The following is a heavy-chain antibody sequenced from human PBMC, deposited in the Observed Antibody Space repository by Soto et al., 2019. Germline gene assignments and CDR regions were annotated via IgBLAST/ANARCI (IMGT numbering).Heavy chain of an antibody. J-gene: IGHJ4*02. D-gene: IGHD2-8*01. Sequence: EVQLVESGGGLVRPGGSLRLSCAASGFTFSTYSMNWVRQAPGKGLEWVSYISSSSSTIYYADSVKGRFTISRDNAKNSLYLQMNSLRDEDTAVYYCAREALGIWYDFDYWGQGTLVTVSS. CDR3: AREALGIWYDFDY. V-gene: IGHV3-48*02. CDR1: GFTFSTYS. CDR2: ISSSSSTI.